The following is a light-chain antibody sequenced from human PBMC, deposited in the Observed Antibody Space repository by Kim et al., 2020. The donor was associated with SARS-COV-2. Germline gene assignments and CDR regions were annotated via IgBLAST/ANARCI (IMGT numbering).Light chain of an antibody. CDR2: YDT. CDR1: NGASYR. V-gene: IGLV3-21*01. J-gene: IGLJ3*02. Sequence: ATGGTASITGGGSNGASYRVHWYQQRAGQAPILVMYYDTHRPSGIPERFSGSNSGNTATLTIKRVEAGDEADYYCQVYDTSSDHVVFGGGTQLTVL. CDR3: QVYDTSSDHVV.